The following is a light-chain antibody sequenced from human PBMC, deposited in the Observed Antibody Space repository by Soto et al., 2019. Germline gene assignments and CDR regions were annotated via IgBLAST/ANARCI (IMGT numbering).Light chain of an antibody. CDR1: QSLSGW. Sequence: SPSTLSASVGDRVTITCRASQSLSGWLAWYQQKPGKAPKLLIYKTSTLESGVPSRFSGSGSGTEFTLTISSLQPDDFATYYCLQYNSLYTFGQGTKVDIK. CDR3: LQYNSLYT. V-gene: IGKV1-5*03. CDR2: KTS. J-gene: IGKJ2*01.